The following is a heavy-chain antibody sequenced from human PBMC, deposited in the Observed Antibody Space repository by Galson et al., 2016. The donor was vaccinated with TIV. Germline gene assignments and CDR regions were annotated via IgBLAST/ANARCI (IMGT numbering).Heavy chain of an antibody. V-gene: IGHV3-7*01. Sequence: SLRLSCAASGFTFNTYWMNWVRQAPGQGLQWVANIKQDAIQTNYLDSVKGRFTISRDNAKNSLYLQMSSLRAEDTAVYYCARGTTLTEVADIFEYWGQGALVTVSS. CDR3: ARGTTLTEVADIFEY. CDR1: GFTFNTYW. J-gene: IGHJ4*02. CDR2: IKQDAIQT. D-gene: IGHD6-19*01.